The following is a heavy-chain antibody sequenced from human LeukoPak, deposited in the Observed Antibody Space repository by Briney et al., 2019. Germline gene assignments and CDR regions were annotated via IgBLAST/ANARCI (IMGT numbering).Heavy chain of an antibody. CDR3: ARGGEDSSGYYFDY. Sequence: GGSLRLSCAASGFTFSSYGMHWVRQAPGKGLEWVAFIRYDGSNKYYADSVKGRFTISRDNSKNTLYLQMNSLRAEDTAVYYCARGGEDSSGYYFDYWGQGTLVTVSS. CDR2: IRYDGSNK. V-gene: IGHV3-30*02. CDR1: GFTFSSYG. D-gene: IGHD3-22*01. J-gene: IGHJ4*02.